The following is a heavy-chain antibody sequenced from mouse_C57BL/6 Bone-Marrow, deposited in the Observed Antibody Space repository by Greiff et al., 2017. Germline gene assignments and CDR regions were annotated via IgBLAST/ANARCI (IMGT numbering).Heavy chain of an antibody. D-gene: IGHD1-1*01. CDR2: IYPGSGNT. CDR1: GYTFTDYY. J-gene: IGHJ2*01. CDR3: ARGYYGSSYDFFDY. Sequence: VKLMESGAELVRPGASVKLSCKASGYTFTDYYINWVKQRPGQGLEWIARIYPGSGNTYYNEKFKGKATLTAEKSSSTAYMQLSSLTSEDSAVYFCARGYYGSSYDFFDYWGQGTTLTVSS. V-gene: IGHV1-76*01.